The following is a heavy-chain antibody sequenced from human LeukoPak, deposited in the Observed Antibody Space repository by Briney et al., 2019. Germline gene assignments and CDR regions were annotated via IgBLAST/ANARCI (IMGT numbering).Heavy chain of an antibody. CDR1: GFIFSSHW. CDR2: IKQDGSEK. Sequence: GGSLRLSCAASGFIFSSHWMSWVRQAPGKGLEWVANIKQDGSEKYYVDSVKGRFTISRENAKNSLYLQMNSLRAEDTAVYYCARWRNYCSGGSCYTGPFDYWGQGTLVTVSS. V-gene: IGHV3-7*01. D-gene: IGHD2-15*01. J-gene: IGHJ4*02. CDR3: ARWRNYCSGGSCYTGPFDY.